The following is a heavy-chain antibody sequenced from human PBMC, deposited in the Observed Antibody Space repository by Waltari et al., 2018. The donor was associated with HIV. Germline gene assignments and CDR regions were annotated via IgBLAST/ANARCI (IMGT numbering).Heavy chain of an antibody. CDR1: GDTFSKYA. CDR2: IIPMFATT. D-gene: IGHD3-22*01. CDR3: ARTMRLAGYYNGMDV. J-gene: IGHJ6*02. Sequence: QVQLVQSGAEVRTPGSSVKVSCKPSGDTFSKYAITWVRQAPGQGLEWMGGIIPMFATTHYAQHFQDRVTISADETTGTAYMELSRLRSQDTAVYYCARTMRLAGYYNGMDVWGQGTTVTVS. V-gene: IGHV1-69*01.